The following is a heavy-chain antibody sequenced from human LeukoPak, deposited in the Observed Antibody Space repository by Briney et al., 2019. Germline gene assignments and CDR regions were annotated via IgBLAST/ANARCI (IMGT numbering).Heavy chain of an antibody. J-gene: IGHJ6*03. CDR3: AKGEYYDFWSGYYIYYYMDV. CDR2: IRYDGSNK. CDR1: GFTFSSYG. V-gene: IGHV3-30*02. D-gene: IGHD3-3*01. Sequence: PGGSLRLSCAASGFTFSSYGMHWVRQDPGKGLEWVAFIRYDGSNKYYADSVKGRFTISRDNSKNTLYLQMNSLRAEDTAVYYCAKGEYYDFWSGYYIYYYMDVWGKGTTVTVSS.